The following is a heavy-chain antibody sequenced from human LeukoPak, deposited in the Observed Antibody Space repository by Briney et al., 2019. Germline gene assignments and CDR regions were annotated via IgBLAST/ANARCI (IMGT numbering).Heavy chain of an antibody. J-gene: IGHJ4*02. CDR2: TSSSDAGT. V-gene: IGHV3-23*01. Sequence: QPGGSLRLSCAASGFPLSSYAMSWVRQAPGKGLEWVSATSSSDAGTYYADSVRGRFTISRDNSKNTLYLQMNSLRAEDTAVYYCARVIEGATLYFDYWGQGTLVTVSS. D-gene: IGHD1-26*01. CDR3: ARVIEGATLYFDY. CDR1: GFPLSSYA.